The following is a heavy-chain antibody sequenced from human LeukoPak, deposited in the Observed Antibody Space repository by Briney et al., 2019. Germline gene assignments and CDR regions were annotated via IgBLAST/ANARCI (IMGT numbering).Heavy chain of an antibody. Sequence: SETLSLTCAVYGGSFSGYYWSWIRQPPEKGLEWIGEINHSGSTNYNPSLKSRVTISVDTSKNQFSLKLSSVTAADTAVYYCARSGVVVAAVGYWGQGTLVTVSS. CDR3: ARSGVVVAAVGY. D-gene: IGHD2-15*01. CDR1: GGSFSGYY. CDR2: INHSGST. J-gene: IGHJ4*02. V-gene: IGHV4-34*01.